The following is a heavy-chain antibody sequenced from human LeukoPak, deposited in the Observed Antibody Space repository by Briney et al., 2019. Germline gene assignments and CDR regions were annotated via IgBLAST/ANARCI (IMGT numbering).Heavy chain of an antibody. Sequence: SETLSLTCTVSGGSISSGSYYWSWIRQPAGKELEWIGRIYTSGSTNYNPSLKSRVTISVDTSKNQFSLKLSSVTAADTAVYYCARDIAAAGTGYYYYYMDVWGKGTTVTISS. CDR2: IYTSGST. CDR3: ARDIAAAGTGYYYYYMDV. D-gene: IGHD6-13*01. J-gene: IGHJ6*03. CDR1: GGSISSGSYY. V-gene: IGHV4-61*02.